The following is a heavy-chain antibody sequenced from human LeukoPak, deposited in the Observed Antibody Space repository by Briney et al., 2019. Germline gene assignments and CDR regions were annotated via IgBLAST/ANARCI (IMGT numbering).Heavy chain of an antibody. J-gene: IGHJ5*02. Sequence: ASVKVSCKASGYTFTGYYMHWVRQAPGQGLEWMGRINPNSGGTNYAQKLQGRVTMTTDTSTSTAYMELRSLRSDDTAVYYCARLGGYYGSGNNWFDPWGQGTLVTVSS. CDR1: GYTFTGYY. D-gene: IGHD3-10*01. CDR2: INPNSGGT. V-gene: IGHV1-2*06. CDR3: ARLGGYYGSGNNWFDP.